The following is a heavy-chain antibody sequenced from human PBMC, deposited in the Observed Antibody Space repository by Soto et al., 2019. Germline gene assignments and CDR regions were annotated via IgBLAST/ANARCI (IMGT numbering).Heavy chain of an antibody. CDR3: ARVHITGPVDS. CDR2: SFHSETT. J-gene: IGHJ4*02. D-gene: IGHD2-8*02. V-gene: IGHV4-38-2*01. Sequence: TPGKGLEGIGNSFHSETTHYNPSLKSRVIISVDTPTNPFSLKLSSLTAADTAVYYCARVHITGPVDSWGQRNLLTVYS.